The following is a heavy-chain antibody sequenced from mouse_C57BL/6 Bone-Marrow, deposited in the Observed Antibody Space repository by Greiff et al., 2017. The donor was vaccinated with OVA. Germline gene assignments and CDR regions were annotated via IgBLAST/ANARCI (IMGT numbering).Heavy chain of an antibody. V-gene: IGHV5-4*03. J-gene: IGHJ3*01. Sequence: EVKLVESGGGLVKPGGSLKLSCAASGFTFSSYAMSWVRQTPEKRLEWVATISDGGSYTYYPDNVKGRFTISRDNAKNTLYLQMSHLKSEDTAMYYCARGDPAGFASWGQGTLVTVSA. CDR1: GFTFSSYA. CDR3: ARGDPAGFAS. CDR2: ISDGGSYT.